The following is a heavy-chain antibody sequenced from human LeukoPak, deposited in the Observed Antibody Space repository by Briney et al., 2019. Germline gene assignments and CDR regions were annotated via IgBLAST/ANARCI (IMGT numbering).Heavy chain of an antibody. Sequence: GGSLRLSCAASGFTFSSYAMSWVRQAPGKGLEWVSSISGSDGSTYYADSVKGRFTISRDNSKNTLYVQMNSLRAEDTAVYYCARDRYCSGGSCKVFDYWGQGTLVTVSS. D-gene: IGHD2-15*01. CDR1: GFTFSSYA. V-gene: IGHV3-23*01. J-gene: IGHJ4*02. CDR2: ISGSDGST. CDR3: ARDRYCSGGSCKVFDY.